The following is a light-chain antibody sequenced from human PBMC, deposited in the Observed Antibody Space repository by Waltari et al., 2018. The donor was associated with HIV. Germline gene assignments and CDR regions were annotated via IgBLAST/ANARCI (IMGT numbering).Light chain of an antibody. CDR2: HNS. Sequence: QSVLTQPPSASGTAGQRVTLSCSGTSSTIGSTTVNWYQQLPGTAPKLLIYHNSQRPSGVPDRFSGSKSGTSASLAISGLQFEDEADYYCAAWDDSVNGLVFGGGTKLTV. V-gene: IGLV1-44*01. CDR1: SSTIGSTT. J-gene: IGLJ3*02. CDR3: AAWDDSVNGLV.